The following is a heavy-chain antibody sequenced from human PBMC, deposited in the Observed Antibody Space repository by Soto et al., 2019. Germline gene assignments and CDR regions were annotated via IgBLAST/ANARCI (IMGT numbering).Heavy chain of an antibody. V-gene: IGHV3-66*01. CDR1: GFTVRSNY. J-gene: IGHJ6*02. Sequence: EVQLVESGGGLVQPGGSLRLSCAASGFTVRSNYMSWVRQAPGKGLEWVSVIYSGGSTYYADSVKGRFTISRDNSKNTLYLQMNSLRAEDTAVYYCARDLSLYDYGMDVWGQGTTVTVSS. CDR3: ARDLSLYDYGMDV. D-gene: IGHD3-16*02. CDR2: IYSGGST.